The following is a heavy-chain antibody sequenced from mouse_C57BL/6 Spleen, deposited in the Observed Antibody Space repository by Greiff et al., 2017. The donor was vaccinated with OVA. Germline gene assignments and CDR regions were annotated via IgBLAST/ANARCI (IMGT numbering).Heavy chain of an antibody. Sequence: EVQLQQSGPELVKPGASVKIPCKASGYTFTDYNMDWVKQSHGKSLEWIGEINPNNGGTIYNQKFKGKATLTVDKSSSTAYIELRSLTSEYTAVYYCAREGITTGVATYCYFDVWGTGTTVTGSS. CDR1: GYTFTDYN. D-gene: IGHD1-1*01. CDR3: AREGITTGVATYCYFDV. CDR2: INPNNGGT. V-gene: IGHV1-18*01. J-gene: IGHJ1*03.